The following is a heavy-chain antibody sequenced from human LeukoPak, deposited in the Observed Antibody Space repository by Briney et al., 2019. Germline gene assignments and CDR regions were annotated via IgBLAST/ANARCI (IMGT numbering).Heavy chain of an antibody. V-gene: IGHV1-18*01. CDR1: GYTFTSYG. J-gene: IGHJ6*02. CDR3: ARELPPVLGATLNYYYYGMDV. CDR2: ISAYNGNT. D-gene: IGHD1-26*01. Sequence: ASVKVSCKASGYTFTSYGISWVRQAPGQGLKWMGWISAYNGNTNYAQKLQGRVTMTTDTSTSTAYMELRSLRSDDTAVYYCARELPPVLGATLNYYYYGMDVWGQGTTVTVSS.